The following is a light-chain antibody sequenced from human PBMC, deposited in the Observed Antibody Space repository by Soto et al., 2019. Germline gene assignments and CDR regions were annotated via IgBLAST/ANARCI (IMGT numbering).Light chain of an antibody. CDR1: SSDVGGYNY. CDR2: EVS. Sequence: QSALTQPASVSGSPGQSITISCTGTSSDVGGYNYVSWYQQHPGKAPKFMIYEVSNRPSGVSSRFSGSKSGNTASLTISGLQAEDEADYYCSSYTGSNIMFGGGTKLTVL. CDR3: SSYTGSNIM. J-gene: IGLJ3*02. V-gene: IGLV2-14*01.